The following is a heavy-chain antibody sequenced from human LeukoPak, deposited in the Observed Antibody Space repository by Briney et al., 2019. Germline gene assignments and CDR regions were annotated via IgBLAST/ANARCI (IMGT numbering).Heavy chain of an antibody. D-gene: IGHD3-22*01. J-gene: IGHJ3*02. CDR2: ISYDGSNK. Sequence: PGGSLRLSCAASGFTFSSYGMHWVRQAPGKGLEWVAVISYDGSNKYYADSVKGRFTISRDNSKNTLYLQMNSLRAEDTAVYYCARGTHYYNTSGYWDDGGDAFDIWGQGTMVTVSS. CDR1: GFTFSSYG. CDR3: ARGTHYYNTSGYWDDGGDAFDI. V-gene: IGHV3-30*03.